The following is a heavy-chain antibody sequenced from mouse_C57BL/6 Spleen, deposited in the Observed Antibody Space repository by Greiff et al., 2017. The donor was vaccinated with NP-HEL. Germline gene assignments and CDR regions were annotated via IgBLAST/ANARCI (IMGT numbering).Heavy chain of an antibody. D-gene: IGHD1-1*01. J-gene: IGHJ1*03. V-gene: IGHV5-16*01. CDR2: INYDGSST. Sequence: EVKLQESEGGLVQPGSSMKLSCTASGFTFSDYYMAWVRQVPEKGLEWVANINYDGSSTYYLDSLKSRFIISRDNAKNILYLQMSSLTSEDTATYYCARANYGSSPWYFDVWGTGTTVTVSS. CDR1: GFTFSDYY. CDR3: ARANYGSSPWYFDV.